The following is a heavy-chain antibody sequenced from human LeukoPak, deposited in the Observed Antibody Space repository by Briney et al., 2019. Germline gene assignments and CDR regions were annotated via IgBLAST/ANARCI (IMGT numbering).Heavy chain of an antibody. V-gene: IGHV3-53*01. J-gene: IGHJ2*01. Sequence: PGGSLRLSCAASGFTVSSNYMSWVRQAPGKGLEWVSVIYSGGSTYYADSVKGRFTISRDNSKNTLYLQMNSLRAEDTAVYYCARDRAVTGAKGGWYFDLWGRGTLVTVSS. D-gene: IGHD6-19*01. CDR2: IYSGGST. CDR1: GFTVSSNY. CDR3: ARDRAVTGAKGGWYFDL.